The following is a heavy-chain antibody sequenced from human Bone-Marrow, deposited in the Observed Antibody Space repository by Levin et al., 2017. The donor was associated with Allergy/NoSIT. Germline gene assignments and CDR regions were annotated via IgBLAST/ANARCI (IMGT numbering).Heavy chain of an antibody. Sequence: GESLKISCADSGFTFSNRAMTWVRQAPGKGLEWVASIHDSGDKTAYADSVRGRFTISRDNSKSTMYLQMNNVRADDTAMYYCAAEFAYWGQGAQVTVTS. CDR3: AAEFAY. J-gene: IGHJ4*02. CDR2: IHDSGDKT. CDR1: GFTFSNRA. D-gene: IGHD3-10*01. V-gene: IGHV3-23*01.